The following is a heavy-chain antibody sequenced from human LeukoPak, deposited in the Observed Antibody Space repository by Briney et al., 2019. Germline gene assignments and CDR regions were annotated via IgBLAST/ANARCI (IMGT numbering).Heavy chain of an antibody. Sequence: GGALRLSCSASGFTFSMYGMSGVRQAPGKGLEWVSAISGIGGSTYYADSVKGRFTISRDNSKNTLYLQMNSLRAADTAVYYCYVDTAMEPYFDYWGQGTLVTVSS. CDR2: ISGIGGST. CDR1: GFTFSMYG. CDR3: YVDTAMEPYFDY. J-gene: IGHJ4*02. D-gene: IGHD5-18*01. V-gene: IGHV3-23*01.